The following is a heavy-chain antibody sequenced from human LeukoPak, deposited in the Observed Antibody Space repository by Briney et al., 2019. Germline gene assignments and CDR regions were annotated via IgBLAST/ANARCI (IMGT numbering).Heavy chain of an antibody. D-gene: IGHD6-19*01. Sequence: PGGSLRLSCAASGFTFGDYGMSWVRQAPGKGLEWVSAINWNGGSTTYADSVKGRFTISRDNSKNTLYLQMNSLRAEDTAVYYCAKDPGYSSGWYFFDYWGQGTLVTVSS. CDR1: GFTFGDYG. CDR3: AKDPGYSSGWYFFDY. CDR2: INWNGGST. V-gene: IGHV3-20*04. J-gene: IGHJ4*02.